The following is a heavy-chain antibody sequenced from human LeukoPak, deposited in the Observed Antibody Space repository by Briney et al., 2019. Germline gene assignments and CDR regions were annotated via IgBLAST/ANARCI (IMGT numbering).Heavy chain of an antibody. Sequence: SETLSLTCTVSGGSISSYYWSWIRQPPGKGLEWIGYIYYSGSTNYNPSLKSRVTISVATSKNQFSLKLSSVTAADTAVYYCARRTQWPYYFDYWGQGTLVTVSS. CDR3: ARRTQWPYYFDY. CDR1: GGSISSYY. J-gene: IGHJ4*02. D-gene: IGHD6-19*01. CDR2: IYYSGST. V-gene: IGHV4-59*08.